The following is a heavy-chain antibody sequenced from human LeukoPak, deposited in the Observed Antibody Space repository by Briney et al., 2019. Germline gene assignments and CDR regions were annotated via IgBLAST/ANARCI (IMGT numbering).Heavy chain of an antibody. V-gene: IGHV3-48*04. CDR1: GFTFSSYG. J-gene: IGHJ5*02. CDR3: ARDRVWYSSSWYGEFDP. CDR2: ISSSGSTI. Sequence: PGGSLRLSCAASGFTFSSYGMPWVRQAPGKGLEWVSYISSSGSTIYYADSVKGRFTISRDNAKNSLYLQMNSLRAEDTAVYYCARDRVWYSSSWYGEFDPWGQGTLVTVSS. D-gene: IGHD6-13*01.